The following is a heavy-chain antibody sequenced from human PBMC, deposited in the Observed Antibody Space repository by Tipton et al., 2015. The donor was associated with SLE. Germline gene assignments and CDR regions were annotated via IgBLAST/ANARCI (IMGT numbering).Heavy chain of an antibody. CDR1: GDSITSYY. CDR3: ARVGGVWFGAPRTAFDI. J-gene: IGHJ3*02. Sequence: TLSLTCTVSGDSITSYYWNWIRQPPGKGLEWIGYIYYNGHTNYSPSLKSRVTLSVDTSKNQFSLTLSSVTAADTAVYYCARVGGVWFGAPRTAFDIWGQGTLVTVSS. CDR2: IYYNGHT. D-gene: IGHD3-10*01. V-gene: IGHV4-59*01.